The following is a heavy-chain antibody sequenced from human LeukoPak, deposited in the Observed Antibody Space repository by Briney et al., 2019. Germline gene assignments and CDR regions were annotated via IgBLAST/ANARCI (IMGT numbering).Heavy chain of an antibody. J-gene: IGHJ5*02. Sequence: GGSLRLSCAASGFTFSSYAMHWVRQAPGKGLEWVAVISYDGSNKYYADSVKGRFTISRDNSKNTLYLQVNNLRAADTAVYYCAKDLSRAVAADWFDPWDQGSLVTVSS. V-gene: IGHV3-30*04. CDR2: ISYDGSNK. CDR1: GFTFSSYA. D-gene: IGHD6-19*01. CDR3: AKDLSRAVAADWFDP.